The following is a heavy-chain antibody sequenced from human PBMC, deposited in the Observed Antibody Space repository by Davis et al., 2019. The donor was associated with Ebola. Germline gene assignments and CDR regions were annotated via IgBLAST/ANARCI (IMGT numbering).Heavy chain of an antibody. J-gene: IGHJ5*02. D-gene: IGHD1-14*01. Sequence: SETLSLTCAVSGGSISSGGYSWSWIRQPPGKGLEWIGYIYHSGSTYYNPSLKSRVTISVDRSKNQFSLKLSSVTAADTAVYYCAREVGRTTNWFDPWGQGTLVTVSS. V-gene: IGHV4-30-2*01. CDR2: IYHSGST. CDR3: AREVGRTTNWFDP. CDR1: GGSISSGGYS.